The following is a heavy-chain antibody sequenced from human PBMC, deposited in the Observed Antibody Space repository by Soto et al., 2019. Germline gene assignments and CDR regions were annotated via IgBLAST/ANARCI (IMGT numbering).Heavy chain of an antibody. Sequence: EVQLVESGGDLVQPGGSLRLSCTASGFMLSTYSMNWGRQAPGRGLEWIAYISSGGRNTYYADSVKGRLTISRDNAENSLYLHVVSLRDEDTAVYYCVRDRGNSDWPPLGYFDLWGQGTLVSVSS. CDR1: GFMLSTYS. V-gene: IGHV3-48*02. J-gene: IGHJ4*02. D-gene: IGHD3-9*01. CDR3: VRDRGNSDWPPLGYFDL. CDR2: ISSGGRNT.